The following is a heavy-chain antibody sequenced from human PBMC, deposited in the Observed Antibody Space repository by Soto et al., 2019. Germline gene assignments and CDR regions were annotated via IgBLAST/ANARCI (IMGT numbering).Heavy chain of an antibody. CDR1: GFTFRTYN. V-gene: IGHV3-48*01. Sequence: GGSLRLSCAASGFTFRTYNMHWVRQAPGKGLEWVSYISSSTGTIYYADSVKGRFTISRDNAKNSLYLQMNSLRAEDTAVYYCARVYGIAVAGTLDFWGQGTLVTVSS. CDR3: ARVYGIAVAGTLDF. J-gene: IGHJ4*02. D-gene: IGHD6-19*01. CDR2: ISSSTGTI.